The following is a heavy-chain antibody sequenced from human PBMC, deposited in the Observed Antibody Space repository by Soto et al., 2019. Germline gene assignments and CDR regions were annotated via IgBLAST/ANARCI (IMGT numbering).Heavy chain of an antibody. D-gene: IGHD3-16*01. J-gene: IGHJ6*02. V-gene: IGHV1-69*01. Sequence: QAQLVQSGAEVKKPGSSVKVSCKASGGTFSSHGISWVRQAPGQGPEWMGGIIPRFGTTNYPLKFQGRVTITADESTSTSTAYMELRSLRSEDTAIYYCAREYYHPYHDGVYYGMDVWGQGTAVTVSS. CDR2: IIPRFGTT. CDR1: GGTFSSHG. CDR3: AREYYHPYHDGVYYGMDV.